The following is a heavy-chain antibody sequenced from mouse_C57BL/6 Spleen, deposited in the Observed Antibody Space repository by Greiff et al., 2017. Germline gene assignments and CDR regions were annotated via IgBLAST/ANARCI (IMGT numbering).Heavy chain of an antibody. CDR1: GYAFSSSW. CDR3: AEGLRQGYYAMDY. Sequence: VQLKQSGPELVKPGASVKISCKASGYAFSSSWMNWVKQRPGKGLEWIGRIYPGDGDTNYNGKFKGKATLTADKSSSTAYMQLSSLTSEDSAVYFCAEGLRQGYYAMDYWGQGTSVTVSS. CDR2: IYPGDGDT. D-gene: IGHD2-4*01. V-gene: IGHV1-82*01. J-gene: IGHJ4*01.